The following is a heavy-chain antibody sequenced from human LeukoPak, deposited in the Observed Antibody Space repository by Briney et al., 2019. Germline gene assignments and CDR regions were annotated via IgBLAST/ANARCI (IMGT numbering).Heavy chain of an antibody. D-gene: IGHD3-10*01. CDR1: GYTFTGYY. J-gene: IGHJ5*02. CDR2: INPNSGGT. CDR3: ARESRYGSGSYWFDP. V-gene: IGHV1-2*02. Sequence: GASVKVSCKASGYTFTGYYMHWVRQAPGQGLEWMGWINPNSGGTNYAQKFQGRDTMTRDTSISTAYMELSRLRSDDTAVYYCARESRYGSGSYWFDPWGQGTLVTVSS.